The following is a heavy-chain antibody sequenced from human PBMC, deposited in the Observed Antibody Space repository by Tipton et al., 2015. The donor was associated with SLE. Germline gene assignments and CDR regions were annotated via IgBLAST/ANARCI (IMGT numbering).Heavy chain of an antibody. V-gene: IGHV3-30*04. CDR3: AREGYSSGQSPAFDY. CDR1: GFTFSTSV. CDR2: ISSGGTAK. J-gene: IGHJ4*02. Sequence: SLRLSCAASGFTFSTSVMHWVCQAPGKGLEWVAGISSGGTAKHYAESVKGRFTISRDDSKDTLYVKMDSLTPEDTAIYYCAREGYSSGQSPAFDYWGQGTLVTVSS. D-gene: IGHD2-15*01.